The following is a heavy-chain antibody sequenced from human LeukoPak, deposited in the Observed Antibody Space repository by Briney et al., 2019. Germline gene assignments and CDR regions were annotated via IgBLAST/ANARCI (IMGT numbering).Heavy chain of an antibody. CDR2: ISSDGTST. CDR1: GFTFSSYW. D-gene: IGHD4-17*01. J-gene: IGHJ4*02. V-gene: IGHV3-74*01. CDR3: ARVHYGDYVDY. Sequence: GGSLRLSCAPSGFTFSSYWMHWVRQAPGKGLVWVSRISSDGTSTSYVDSVKGRFTISRDNAKNTLYLQMNSLRAEDTAVYYCARVHYGDYVDYWGQGTLVTVSS.